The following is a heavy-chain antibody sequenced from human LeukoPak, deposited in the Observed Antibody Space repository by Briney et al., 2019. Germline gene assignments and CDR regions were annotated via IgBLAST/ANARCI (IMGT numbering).Heavy chain of an antibody. CDR3: ARTSGCSSTSCYLDY. J-gene: IGHJ4*02. CDR2: IIPILGIA. Sequence: SVKVSSMASGGTFSSYAISWVRQAPGQGLEWMGRIIPILGIANYAQKFQGRVTITADKSTSTAYMELSSLRSEDTAVYYCARTSGCSSTSCYLDYSSQGTLVTVSS. V-gene: IGHV1-69*04. D-gene: IGHD2-2*01. CDR1: GGTFSSYA.